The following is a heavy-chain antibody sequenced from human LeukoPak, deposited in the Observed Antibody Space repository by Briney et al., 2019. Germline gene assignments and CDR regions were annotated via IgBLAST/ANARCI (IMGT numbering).Heavy chain of an antibody. D-gene: IGHD3-22*01. CDR3: ARAQPYYYDSSGYYDAFDI. CDR2: INSDGSST. V-gene: IGHV3-74*01. Sequence: GGSLRLSCAASGFTFSSYWMHWVRHAPGKGLVWVSRINSDGSSTIYADSVKGRFTISRDNAKNTLYLQMNSLRAEDTAVYYCARAQPYYYDSSGYYDAFDIWGQGTMVTVSS. J-gene: IGHJ3*02. CDR1: GFTFSSYW.